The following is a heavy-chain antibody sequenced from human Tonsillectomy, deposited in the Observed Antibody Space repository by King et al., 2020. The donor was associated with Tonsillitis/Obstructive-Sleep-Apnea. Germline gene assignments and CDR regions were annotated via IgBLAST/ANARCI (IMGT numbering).Heavy chain of an antibody. CDR2: IHNTGTT. J-gene: IGHJ4*02. D-gene: IGHD2-2*01. Sequence: QLXESGPGLVKPSQTLSLTCTVSGGSIXSDGYYWSXIRQHPGKGLDWIGYIHNTGTTSYNPSLESRVTMSLDTSKNLFSLRLSSVTAADTAVYYCARDYCTGTTCYPFDSWGQGTLVTVSS. CDR3: ARDYCTGTTCYPFDS. CDR1: GGSIXSDGYY. V-gene: IGHV4-31*03.